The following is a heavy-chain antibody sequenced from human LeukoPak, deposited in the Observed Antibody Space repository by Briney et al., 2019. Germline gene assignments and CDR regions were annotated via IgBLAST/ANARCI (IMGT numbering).Heavy chain of an antibody. CDR1: GFTFTDYW. V-gene: IGHV3-7*01. CDR2: IRQDGSEK. J-gene: IGHJ4*01. D-gene: IGHD6-13*01. Sequence: GGSLRLSCAVSGFTFTDYWRNWVRRAPGKEREGLATIRQDGSEKTYVDSVKGRFTISRDNTKISLSLQLNSLRVEDTAVYYCARDGTAAGLYFDLWGQGTLVTVSS. CDR3: ARDGTAAGLYFDL.